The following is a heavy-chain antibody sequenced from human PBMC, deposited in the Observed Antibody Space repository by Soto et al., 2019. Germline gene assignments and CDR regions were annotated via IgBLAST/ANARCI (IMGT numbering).Heavy chain of an antibody. D-gene: IGHD3-10*01. V-gene: IGHV3-53*01. CDR2: IYSGGYT. CDR3: PPGAGGGGY. Sequence: EVQLVESGGGLIQPGGSLRLSCAVSGFTVSNNSMSWVRQAPGKGLEGVSVIYSGGYTAYGDSVKGRFTISRDNSKNPLYTQMKSQGAAEADIVHCPPGAGGGGYWGQGTLVTVSS. J-gene: IGHJ4*02. CDR1: GFTVSNNS.